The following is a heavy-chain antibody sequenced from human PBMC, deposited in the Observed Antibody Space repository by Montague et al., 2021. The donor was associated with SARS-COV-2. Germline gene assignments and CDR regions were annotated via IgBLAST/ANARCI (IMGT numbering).Heavy chain of an antibody. D-gene: IGHD3-16*02. CDR2: ISTSAYTT. V-gene: IGHV3-48*03. J-gene: IGHJ3*02. CDR1: GFTFSNYD. CDR3: TRDYRSIVGDGLEI. Sequence: SLRLSCAASGFTFSNYDMNWARQAPGKGPEWISYISTSAYTTSYAGSVKGRFTISRDNGKNSLFLQMNSLRVEDTAVYYCTRDYRSIVGDGLEIWGQGTKVTVSS.